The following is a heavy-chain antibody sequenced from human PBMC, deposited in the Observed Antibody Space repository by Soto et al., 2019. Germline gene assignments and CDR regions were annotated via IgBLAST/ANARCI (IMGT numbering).Heavy chain of an antibody. CDR1: GGSISRGGYY. J-gene: IGHJ4*02. CDR2: IYYSEST. CDR3: ARLKRIDGYNYYFDY. V-gene: IGHV4-31*03. D-gene: IGHD5-12*01. Sequence: SETLSLTCTVSGGSISRGGYYWSWIRQNPGKGLEGIGYIYYSESTYYNPSLKRRVTISVDTSKNQFSLKLSAVTAADTAVYYCARLKRIDGYNYYFDYWGQGTLVTVSS.